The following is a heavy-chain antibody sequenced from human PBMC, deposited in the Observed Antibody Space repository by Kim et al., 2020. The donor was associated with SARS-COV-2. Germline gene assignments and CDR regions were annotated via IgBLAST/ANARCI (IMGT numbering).Heavy chain of an antibody. CDR2: INHSGST. Sequence: SETLSLTCAVYGGSFSGYYWSWIRQPPGKGLEWIGEINHSGSTNYNPSLKSRVTISVDTSKNQFSLKLSSVTAADTAVYYCARGRAFKSYYDSSGYYYYFDYWGQGTLVTVSS. CDR3: ARGRAFKSYYDSSGYYYYFDY. J-gene: IGHJ4*02. V-gene: IGHV4-34*01. D-gene: IGHD3-22*01. CDR1: GGSFSGYY.